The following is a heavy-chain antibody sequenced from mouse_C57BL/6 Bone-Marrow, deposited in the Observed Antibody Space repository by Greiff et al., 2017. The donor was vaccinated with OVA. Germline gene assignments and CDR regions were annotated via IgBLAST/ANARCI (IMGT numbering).Heavy chain of an antibody. D-gene: IGHD1-1*01. CDR3: TGITTVDY. J-gene: IGHJ2*01. CDR1: GFNIKDDY. CDR2: IDPENGDT. V-gene: IGHV14-4*01. Sequence: VQLKESGAELVRPGASVKLSCTASGFNIKDDYMHWVKQRPEQGLEWIGWIDPENGDTEYASKFQGKATITADTSSNTAYLQLSSLTSEDTAVYYCTGITTVDYWGRGTTLTVSS.